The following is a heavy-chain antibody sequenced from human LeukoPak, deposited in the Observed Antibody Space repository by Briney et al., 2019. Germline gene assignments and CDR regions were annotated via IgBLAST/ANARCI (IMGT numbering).Heavy chain of an antibody. Sequence: SETLSLTCAVSGGSITSHYWSWIRQPPGKGLEWIGYIYRSGTNYNPSLERRVSISEDSSKNHFSLNLRSVTAADTAVYYCARANGGRRYFDYWGQGTPVTVSS. CDR2: IYRSGT. J-gene: IGHJ4*02. CDR1: GGSITSHY. D-gene: IGHD4-23*01. CDR3: ARANGGRRYFDY. V-gene: IGHV4-59*11.